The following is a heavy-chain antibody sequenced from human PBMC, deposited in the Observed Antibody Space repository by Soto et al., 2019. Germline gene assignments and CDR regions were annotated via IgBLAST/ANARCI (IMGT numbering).Heavy chain of an antibody. V-gene: IGHV1-3*01. J-gene: IGHJ4*02. Sequence: SVKVSCKASGYTFTSYAMHWVRQAPGQRLEWMGWINAANGNTKSSQKFQGRVTFTRDTSASTGYMELSTLNSADTAVYYCARDQRRDYDFWSGYSQGFDYWCQGTPFAVS. CDR2: INAANGNT. CDR3: ARDQRRDYDFWSGYSQGFDY. CDR1: GYTFTSYA. D-gene: IGHD3-3*01.